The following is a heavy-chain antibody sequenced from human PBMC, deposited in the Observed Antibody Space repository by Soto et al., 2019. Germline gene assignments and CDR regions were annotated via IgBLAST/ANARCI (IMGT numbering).Heavy chain of an antibody. CDR3: ARRNVYGSGSYSCDY. J-gene: IGHJ4*02. CDR2: INAAIGNT. CDR1: GYTFTNYA. V-gene: IGHV1-3*01. Sequence: QVQLVQSGAEVKKPGASVKVSCKASGYTFTNYAMHWVRQAPGQRLEWMGWINAAIGNTKYSQKFQGSVTITRDTSATTAYMERSSMRSEDTAGYYCARRNVYGSGSYSCDYWGQGTLVTVSS. D-gene: IGHD3-10*01.